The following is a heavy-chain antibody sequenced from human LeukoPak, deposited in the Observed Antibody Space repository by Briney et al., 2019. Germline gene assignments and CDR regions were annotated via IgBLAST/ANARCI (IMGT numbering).Heavy chain of an antibody. Sequence: ASVKVSCKVSGYTLSELTVHWVRQAPGKGLEWMGGFDPEDGETIYAQKFQGRVTMTEDTSTDTAYMELSSLRSEDTAVYYCATSWIGIYLFDYWGQGTLVTVSS. D-gene: IGHD1-14*01. CDR1: GYTLSELT. J-gene: IGHJ4*02. V-gene: IGHV1-24*01. CDR2: FDPEDGET. CDR3: ATSWIGIYLFDY.